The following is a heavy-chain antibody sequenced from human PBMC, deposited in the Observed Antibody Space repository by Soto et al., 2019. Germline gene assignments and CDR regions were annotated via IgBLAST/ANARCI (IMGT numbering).Heavy chain of an antibody. V-gene: IGHV4-4*02. CDR3: ARSPAMGHFDY. CDR2: IYHSGST. J-gene: IGHJ4*02. D-gene: IGHD5-18*01. Sequence: QVQLQESGPGLVKPSGTLSLTCAVSGGSISSSNWWSWVRQPPGKGLEWIGEIYHSGSTNYNPSHKSRLPLSVDKSKNQFSLKLSSVTAADTAVYYCARSPAMGHFDYWGQGTLVTVSS. CDR1: GGSISSSNW.